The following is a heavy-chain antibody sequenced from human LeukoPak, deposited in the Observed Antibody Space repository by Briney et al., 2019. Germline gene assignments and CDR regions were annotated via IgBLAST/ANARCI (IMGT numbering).Heavy chain of an antibody. CDR2: IIPIFGTA. Sequence: GSSVKVSCKASGGTFSSYAISWVRQAPGQGLEWTGRIIPIFGTANYAQKFQGRVTITTDESTSTAYMELSSLRSEDTAVYYCARHRPGGSPWPPDYYYYMDVWGKGTTVTVSS. CDR1: GGTFSSYA. J-gene: IGHJ6*03. V-gene: IGHV1-69*05. CDR3: ARHRPGGSPWPPDYYYYMDV. D-gene: IGHD3-16*01.